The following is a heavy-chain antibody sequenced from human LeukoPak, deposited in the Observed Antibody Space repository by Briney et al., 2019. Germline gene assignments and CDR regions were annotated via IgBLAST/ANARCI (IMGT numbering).Heavy chain of an antibody. CDR1: GGSFRAYY. CDR3: ARGRTMVRSHYGVDV. Sequence: SETLSLTCAVYGGSFRAYYWSWFRQPPGKGLKWIGEINHSGSTNYNPSLKSRVTISVDTSKNQFSLKLSSVTAADTAVYYCARGRTMVRSHYGVDVWGKGTTVTVSS. D-gene: IGHD3-10*01. J-gene: IGHJ6*04. V-gene: IGHV4-34*01. CDR2: INHSGST.